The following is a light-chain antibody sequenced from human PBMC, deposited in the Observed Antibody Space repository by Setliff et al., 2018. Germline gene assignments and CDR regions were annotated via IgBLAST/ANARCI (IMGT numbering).Light chain of an antibody. V-gene: IGLV1-44*01. Sequence: QSVLTQPPSASGTPGQRVTISCSGSSSNIGSNTVNWYQQLPGTAPKLLIYRNNQRPSGVPDRFSGSKSGTSASLAISGLQSEDEADYYCAAWDDSLSVVFGTGTKVTVL. J-gene: IGLJ1*01. CDR2: RNN. CDR1: SSNIGSNT. CDR3: AAWDDSLSVV.